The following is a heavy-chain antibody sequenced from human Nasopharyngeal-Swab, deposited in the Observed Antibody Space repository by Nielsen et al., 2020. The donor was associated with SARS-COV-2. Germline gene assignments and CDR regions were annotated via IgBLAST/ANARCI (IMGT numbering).Heavy chain of an antibody. CDR3: AGGSGYDTFDY. D-gene: IGHD5-12*01. V-gene: IGHV3-21*01. CDR1: GFTFSSYS. J-gene: IGHJ4*02. Sequence: GESLKISCAAPGFTFSSYSMNWVRQAPGKGLEWVSSISSSSSYIYYADSVKGRFTISRDNAKNSLYLQMNSLRAEDTAVYYCAGGSGYDTFDYWGQGTLVTVSS. CDR2: ISSSSSYI.